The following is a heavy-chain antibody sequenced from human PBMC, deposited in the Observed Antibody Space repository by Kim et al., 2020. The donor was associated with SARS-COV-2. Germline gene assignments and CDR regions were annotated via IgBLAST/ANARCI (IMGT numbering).Heavy chain of an antibody. CDR3: ARLSALYYFDY. Sequence: SETLSLTCTVSGGSISSSSYYWGWIRQPPGKGLEWIGSIYYSGSTYYNPSLKSRVTISVDTSKNQFSLKLSSVTAADTAVYYCARLSALYYFDYWGQGTLVTVSS. CDR2: IYYSGST. J-gene: IGHJ4*02. D-gene: IGHD2-2*01. V-gene: IGHV4-39*01. CDR1: GGSISSSSYY.